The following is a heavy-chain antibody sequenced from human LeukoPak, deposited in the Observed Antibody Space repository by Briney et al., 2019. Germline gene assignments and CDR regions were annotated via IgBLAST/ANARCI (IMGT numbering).Heavy chain of an antibody. CDR3: ARDCGILRIDCGDSLDI. Sequence: GGSLRLSCAASGFTFSSYWMHWVRQAPGKGLEWEANIKQDGSEKYYVDSVKGRFSISRDNARNSLHLQMNSLRAEDTAVYYCARDCGILRIDCGDSLDIWGQGTMVTVSS. V-gene: IGHV3-7*03. J-gene: IGHJ3*02. CDR1: GFTFSSYW. CDR2: IKQDGSEK. D-gene: IGHD2-21*01.